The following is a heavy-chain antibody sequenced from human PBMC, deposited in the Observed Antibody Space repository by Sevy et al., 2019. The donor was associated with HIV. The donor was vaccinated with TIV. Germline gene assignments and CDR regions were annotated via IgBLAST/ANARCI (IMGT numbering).Heavy chain of an antibody. Sequence: SETLSLTYTVSGGSISAYYWSWIRQPPGKGLEYIGDIYYTGSTYYNPSLKSRVTISVDTSKNQFSLKLRSVTAVDTAVYYCARAPPVRSGDDSLNWLDPWGQGILVTVSS. D-gene: IGHD5-12*01. CDR1: GGSISAYY. CDR2: IYYTGST. J-gene: IGHJ5*02. V-gene: IGHV4-59*01. CDR3: ARAPPVRSGDDSLNWLDP.